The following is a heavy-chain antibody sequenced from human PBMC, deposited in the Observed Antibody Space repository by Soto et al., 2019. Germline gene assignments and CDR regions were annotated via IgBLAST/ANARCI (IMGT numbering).Heavy chain of an antibody. J-gene: IGHJ4*02. CDR2: ISGSGGST. Sequence: XGSLRLSCAASGFTFSSYAMSWVRQAPGKGLEWVSAISGSGGSTYYADSVKGRFTISRDNSKNTLYLQMNSLRAEDTAVYYCAKDLYYYDSSGYSDYWGQGTLVTVSS. D-gene: IGHD3-22*01. CDR1: GFTFSSYA. CDR3: AKDLYYYDSSGYSDY. V-gene: IGHV3-23*01.